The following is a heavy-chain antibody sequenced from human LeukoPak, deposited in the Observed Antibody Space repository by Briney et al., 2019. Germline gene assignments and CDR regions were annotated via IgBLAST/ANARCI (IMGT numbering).Heavy chain of an antibody. CDR1: GFTFSSYG. Sequence: TGGSLRLSCAASGFTFSSYGMHWVRQAPGKGLEWVAVISYDGSNKYYADSVKGRFTISRDNSKNRLYLQMSSLRAEDTALYYCVKNLYYDILTGYFDSWGQGTLVTVSS. CDR3: VKNLYYDILTGYFDS. D-gene: IGHD3-9*01. V-gene: IGHV3-30*18. J-gene: IGHJ4*02. CDR2: ISYDGSNK.